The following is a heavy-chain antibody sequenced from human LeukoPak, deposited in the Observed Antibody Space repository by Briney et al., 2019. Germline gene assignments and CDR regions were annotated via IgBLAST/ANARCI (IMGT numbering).Heavy chain of an antibody. V-gene: IGHV1-69*04. D-gene: IGHD2-2*01. CDR3: ARDRESVGYCSSTSCFIPGWFDP. Sequence: ASVKGSCTASGGTFSSYAISWVRQAPGQGLEWMGRIIPILCIANDAQKFQGRVTIPADKSTSTAYMELSSLRSEDTAVYYCARDRESVGYCSSTSCFIPGWFDPWGQGTLVTVSS. J-gene: IGHJ5*02. CDR2: IIPILCIA. CDR1: GGTFSSYA.